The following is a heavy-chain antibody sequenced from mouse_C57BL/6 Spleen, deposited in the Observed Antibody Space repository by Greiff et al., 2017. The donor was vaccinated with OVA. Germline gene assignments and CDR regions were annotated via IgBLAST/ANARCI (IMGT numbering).Heavy chain of an antibody. CDR1: GYTFTSYW. D-gene: IGHD1-1*01. CDR3: ARELRSGRAMDY. J-gene: IGHJ4*01. CDR2: IDPSDSET. Sequence: QVQLKQPGAELVRPGSSVKLSCKASGYTFTSYWMHWVKQRPIQGLEWIGNIDPSDSETHYNQKFKDKATLTVDKSSSTAYMQLSSLTSEDSAVYYCARELRSGRAMDYWGQGTSVTVSS. V-gene: IGHV1-52*01.